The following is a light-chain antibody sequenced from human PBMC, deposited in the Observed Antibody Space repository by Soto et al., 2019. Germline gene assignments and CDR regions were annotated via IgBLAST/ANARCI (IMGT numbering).Light chain of an antibody. J-gene: IGKJ2*01. V-gene: IGKV3-20*01. Sequence: EVVLTHSPATLSLSPGDRATLSCSASQRVSNSYLAWYQQKPGQAPRLLLYDASSRATGIPDRVSGSGSGTDFTLTISRLEPEDFAVYYCQQYARPPFAFGQGTKVDIK. CDR1: QRVSNSY. CDR3: QQYARPPFA. CDR2: DAS.